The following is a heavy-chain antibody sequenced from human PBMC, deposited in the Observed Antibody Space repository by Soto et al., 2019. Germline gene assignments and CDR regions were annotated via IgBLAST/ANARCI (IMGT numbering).Heavy chain of an antibody. J-gene: IGHJ6*02. CDR3: AKDTIDGGGAPDV. V-gene: IGHV3-23*01. CDR1: GFTFSSYA. Sequence: GGSLRLSCAASGFTFSSYAMSWVRQAPGKGLEWVSAISGSGGSTYYADSVKGRFTISRDNSKNTLCLQMNSLRAEDTAVYYCAKDTIDGGGAPDVWGQGTTVTVSS. CDR2: ISGSGGST. D-gene: IGHD3-3*01.